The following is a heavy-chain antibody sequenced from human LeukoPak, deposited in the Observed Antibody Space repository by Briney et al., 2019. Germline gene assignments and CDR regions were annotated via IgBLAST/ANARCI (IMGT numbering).Heavy chain of an antibody. CDR3: VRDTFSPDAFDI. V-gene: IGHV3-21*01. J-gene: IGHJ3*02. CDR1: GFTFSSYS. CDR2: ISTSSSYI. Sequence: GGSLRLSCAASGFTFSSYSMNWVRQAPGKGLEWVSSISTSSSYIYSADSVKGRFTISRDNAKNALYLQMNSLRAEDTAVYYCVRDTFSPDAFDIWGQGTMVTVSS. D-gene: IGHD3-16*01.